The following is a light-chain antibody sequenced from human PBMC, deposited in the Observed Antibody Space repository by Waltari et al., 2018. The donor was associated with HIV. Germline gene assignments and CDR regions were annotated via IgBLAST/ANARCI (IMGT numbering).Light chain of an antibody. Sequence: DIERTRSQLSLPVTHGEPASIACRSSPSLLNSIGFNYLDWYLQKPGQSPRLLIYFGSNRASWVPDRFSGSGSGTDFTLKISRVEAEDVGVYYCMQALQTPLITFGQGTRLEIK. J-gene: IGKJ5*01. V-gene: IGKV2-28*01. CDR1: PSLLNSIGFNY. CDR2: FGS. CDR3: MQALQTPLIT.